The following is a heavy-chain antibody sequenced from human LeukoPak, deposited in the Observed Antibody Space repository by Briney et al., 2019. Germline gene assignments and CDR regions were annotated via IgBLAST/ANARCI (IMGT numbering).Heavy chain of an antibody. CDR1: GGSFSGYY. J-gene: IGHJ4*02. D-gene: IGHD3-22*01. V-gene: IGHV4-34*01. CDR2: INHSGST. CDR3: ARGHYDNSGYYLYYFDY. Sequence: SETLSLTCAVYGGSFSGYYWSWIRQPPGKGLEWIGEINHSGSTNYNPSLKSRVTISVDTSKNQFSLKLSSVTAADTAVYYCARGHYDNSGYYLYYFDYWGQGTLVTVSS.